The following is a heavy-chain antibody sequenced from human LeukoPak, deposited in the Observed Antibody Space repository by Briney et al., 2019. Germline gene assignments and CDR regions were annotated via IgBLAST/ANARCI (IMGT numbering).Heavy chain of an antibody. V-gene: IGHV1-46*01. CDR1: GYTFTSYY. D-gene: IGHD4-17*01. CDR2: INPSGGST. Sequence: GASVKVSCKASGYTFTSYYMHWVRQAPGQGLEWMGIINPSGGSTSYAQKFQGRVTMTRDTSTSTVYMELSSLRSEDPAVYYCARAPNDYGDYGAFDIWGQGTMVTVSS. J-gene: IGHJ3*02. CDR3: ARAPNDYGDYGAFDI.